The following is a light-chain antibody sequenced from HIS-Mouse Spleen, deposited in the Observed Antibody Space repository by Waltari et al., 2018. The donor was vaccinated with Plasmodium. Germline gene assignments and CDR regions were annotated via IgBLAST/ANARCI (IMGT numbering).Light chain of an antibody. CDR3: QAWDSSTAYVV. CDR1: KLGDKY. J-gene: IGLJ2*01. Sequence: SYELTQPPSVSVSPGQTASITCSGDKLGDKYACWYQQKPGQSPLLVIYQDSKRPSGIPERFSDSKSGNTATMTISGTQAMDEADYYCQAWDSSTAYVVFGGGTKLTVL. V-gene: IGLV3-1*01. CDR2: QDS.